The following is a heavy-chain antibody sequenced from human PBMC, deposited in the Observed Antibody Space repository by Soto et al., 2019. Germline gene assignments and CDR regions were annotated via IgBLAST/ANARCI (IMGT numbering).Heavy chain of an antibody. D-gene: IGHD4-4*01. J-gene: IGHJ4*02. CDR3: ARSGAKTTVTTYDY. Sequence: QVQLVQSGAEVKKPGSSVKVSCKASGGTFSSYTISWVRQAPGQGLEWMGRIIPILGIANYAQKFQGRVKITADKSTSTAYMELRSLRSEDTAVYYCARSGAKTTVTTYDYWGQGTLVTVSS. CDR2: IIPILGIA. V-gene: IGHV1-69*02. CDR1: GGTFSSYT.